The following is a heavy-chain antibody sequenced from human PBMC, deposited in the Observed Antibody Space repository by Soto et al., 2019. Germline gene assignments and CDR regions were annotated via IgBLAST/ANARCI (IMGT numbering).Heavy chain of an antibody. J-gene: IGHJ5*02. CDR3: VGVGLVGATGHSSAWFAP. CDR1: GYTFTSHW. CDR2: IYPGDSDT. D-gene: IGHD1-26*01. V-gene: IGHV5-51*01. Sequence: PGESLKISCKGSGYTFTSHWIGWVRQMPVKGLKWMGIIYPGDSDTRYSPSFQGQVIISADKSITTAYLQWSSLKASDTAMYYCVGVGLVGATGHSSAWFAPRGRGTLVTGS.